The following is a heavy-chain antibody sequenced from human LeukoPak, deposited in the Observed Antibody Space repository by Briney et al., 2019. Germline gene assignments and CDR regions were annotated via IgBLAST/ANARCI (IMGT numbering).Heavy chain of an antibody. J-gene: IGHJ3*02. CDR2: ISAYNGNT. V-gene: IGHV1-18*01. CDR3: ARVRIAEDYGDYDDAFDI. CDR1: VYTYTSYG. Sequence: GASVKVSRKASVYTYTSYGISWVRQAPGQGLEWMGWISAYNGNTNYAQKLQGRVTMTTDTSTSTAYMELRSLRSDDTAVYYCARVRIAEDYGDYDDAFDIWGQGTMVTVSS. D-gene: IGHD4-17*01.